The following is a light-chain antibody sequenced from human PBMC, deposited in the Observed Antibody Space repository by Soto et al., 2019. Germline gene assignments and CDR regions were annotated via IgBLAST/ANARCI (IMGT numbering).Light chain of an antibody. V-gene: IGKV3D-20*02. CDR1: QSVSGSY. J-gene: IGKJ5*01. CDR3: QQRSNWPIT. Sequence: VVTQSPGTLSLSPGERATLSCRASQSVSGSYLAWYQQKPGQAPKLVIHGASSRAAGIPDRFNGTGSGTDFTLTISSLEPEDFAVYHCQQRSNWPITFGQGTRLEIK. CDR2: GAS.